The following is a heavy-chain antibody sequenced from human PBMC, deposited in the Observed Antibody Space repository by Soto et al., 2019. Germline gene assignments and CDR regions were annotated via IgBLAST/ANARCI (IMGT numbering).Heavy chain of an antibody. V-gene: IGHV3-23*01. CDR1: GFGFSDYP. CDR2: ISPAGDKT. D-gene: IGHD6-19*01. J-gene: IGHJ4*02. CDR3: AKLQWLEFGGDY. Sequence: EVHLLESGGGVVQPGGTLKISCAASGFGFSDYPMSWVRQAPGQGLEWVSGISPAGDKTYYADSVKGRFTISRENSKTTLSLQMNSLRAEDTGVYYCAKLQWLEFGGDYWGQGTLVTVSS.